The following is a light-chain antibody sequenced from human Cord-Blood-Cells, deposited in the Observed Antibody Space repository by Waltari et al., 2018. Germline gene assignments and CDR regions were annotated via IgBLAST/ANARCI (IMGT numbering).Light chain of an antibody. CDR2: RNN. CDR1: SSNIGSNY. Sequence: QSVLTQPPSASGPPGQRVTISCSGSSSNIGSNYVSWDQQPPGTAPKLLIYRNNQRPSGVPDRFSGSKSGTSASLAISGLRSEDGADYYCAAWDDSLSGWVFGGGTKLTVL. CDR3: AAWDDSLSGWV. V-gene: IGLV1-47*01. J-gene: IGLJ3*02.